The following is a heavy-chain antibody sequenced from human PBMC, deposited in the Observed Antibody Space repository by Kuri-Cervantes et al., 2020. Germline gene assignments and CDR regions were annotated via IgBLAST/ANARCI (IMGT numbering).Heavy chain of an antibody. CDR2: ISYDGSNK. CDR3: AKDPGYRPAGYYMDV. J-gene: IGHJ6*03. V-gene: IGHV3-30*02. Sequence: GESLKISCAASGFIISTYGMHWVRQAPGKGLEWVAFISYDGSNKWHADSVKGRFTVSRDNSKNTLYLQMSSMRREDTAVYYCAKDPGYRPAGYYMDVWGKGTTVTVSS. D-gene: IGHD6-13*01. CDR1: GFIISTYG.